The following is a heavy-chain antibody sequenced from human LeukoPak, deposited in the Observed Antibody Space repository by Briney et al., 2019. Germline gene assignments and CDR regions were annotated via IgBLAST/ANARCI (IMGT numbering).Heavy chain of an antibody. V-gene: IGHV3-30*02. Sequence: PGGSLRLSCAASGFTFSSYGMHWVRQAPGKGLEWVAFIRYDGSNKYYADSVKGRFTISRDNSKNTLYLQMNSLRAEDTAVYYCAKDRGPYCGGDCLGGYWGQGTLVTVSS. CDR1: GFTFSSYG. D-gene: IGHD2-21*01. J-gene: IGHJ4*02. CDR2: IRYDGSNK. CDR3: AKDRGPYCGGDCLGGY.